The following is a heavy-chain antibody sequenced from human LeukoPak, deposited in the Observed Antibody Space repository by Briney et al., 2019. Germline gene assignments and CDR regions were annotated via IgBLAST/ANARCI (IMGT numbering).Heavy chain of an antibody. CDR1: GYSFTDHY. V-gene: IGHV1-2*02. Sequence: ASVKVSCKASGYSFTDHYLHWLRQAPGQGLEWTGWIHPNSGDTNYAQRFQGRVSLTRDTSISTAYMELSSLRSDDTAVYYCARDHKWGPDYWGQGTLV. J-gene: IGHJ4*02. CDR2: IHPNSGDT. D-gene: IGHD7-27*01. CDR3: ARDHKWGPDY.